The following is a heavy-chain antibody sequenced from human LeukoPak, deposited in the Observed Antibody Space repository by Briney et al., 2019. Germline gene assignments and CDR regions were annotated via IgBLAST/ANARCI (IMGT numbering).Heavy chain of an antibody. CDR3: ARNYDSSGYFNWFDP. CDR2: IYPGDSDT. CDR1: GYSFTSYR. J-gene: IGHJ5*02. V-gene: IGHV5-51*01. D-gene: IGHD3-22*01. Sequence: GESLKISCKGSGYSFTSYRIGWVRQMPGKGLEWMGIIYPGDSDTRYSPSFQGQVTISADKSISTAYLQWSSLKASDTAMYYCARNYDSSGYFNWFDPWGQGTLVTVSS.